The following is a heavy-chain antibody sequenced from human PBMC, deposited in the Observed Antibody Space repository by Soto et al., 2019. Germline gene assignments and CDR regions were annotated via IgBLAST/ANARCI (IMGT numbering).Heavy chain of an antibody. D-gene: IGHD5-12*01. J-gene: IGHJ4*02. V-gene: IGHV1-8*01. CDR2: MNPNSGNT. CDR3: ARVGYSGYVVDY. CDR1: GYTFTSYD. Sequence: ASVEVSCKASGYTFTSYDINWVRQATGQGLEWMGWMNPNSGNTGYAQKFQGRVTMTRNTSISTAYMELSSLRSEDTAVYYCARVGYSGYVVDYWGQGTLVTVSS.